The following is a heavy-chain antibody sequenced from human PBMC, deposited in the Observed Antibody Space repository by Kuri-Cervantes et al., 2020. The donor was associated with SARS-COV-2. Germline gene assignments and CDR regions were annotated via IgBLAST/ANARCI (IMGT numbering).Heavy chain of an antibody. CDR3: ARDRLRYCSSTSCYGWLDP. J-gene: IGHJ5*02. CDR1: GGTFDSYP. D-gene: IGHD2-2*01. V-gene: IGHV1-69*04. CDR2: IIPFLGIS. Sequence: SVKVSCKASGGTFDSYPISWVRQAPGQGLEWMGRIIPFLGISNSAQKFQGRVTITADKSTSTVYMELSSLRSEDTAVYYCARDRLRYCSSTSCYGWLDPWGQGTLVTVSS.